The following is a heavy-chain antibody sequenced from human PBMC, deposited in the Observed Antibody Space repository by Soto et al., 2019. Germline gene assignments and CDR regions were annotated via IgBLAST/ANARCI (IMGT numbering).Heavy chain of an antibody. CDR2: INSDGSST. CDR3: TRIRAYYESSGYYY. CDR1: GFTFSSYW. Sequence: EVQLVESGGGLVQPGESLRLSCADSGFTFSSYWMHWVRQAPGKGLVWVSRINSDGSSTSYADSVKGRFTISRDNAKNTLYLHMNSLRAEDTAVYYCTRIRAYYESSGYYYWGQGTLVTVSS. D-gene: IGHD3-22*01. V-gene: IGHV3-74*01. J-gene: IGHJ4*02.